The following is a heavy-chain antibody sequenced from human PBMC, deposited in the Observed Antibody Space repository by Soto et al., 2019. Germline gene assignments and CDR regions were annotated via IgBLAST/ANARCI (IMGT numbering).Heavy chain of an antibody. D-gene: IGHD2-15*01. CDR3: ARDDVPCYGGRCYGAPLDV. Sequence: PGGSLRLSCAASGFTVSSKYITWVRQAPGKGLEWVSLIQSGGPTYYADSVKGRFTISRDTSENTVHLQMDSLRAEDTAVYYCARDDVPCYGGRCYGAPLDVWGKGTTVTVSS. J-gene: IGHJ6*04. CDR2: IQSGGPT. CDR1: GFTVSSKY. V-gene: IGHV3-66*01.